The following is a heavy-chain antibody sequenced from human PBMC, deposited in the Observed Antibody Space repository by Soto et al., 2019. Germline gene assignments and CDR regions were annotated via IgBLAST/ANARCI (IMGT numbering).Heavy chain of an antibody. CDR2: IFHGGHT. D-gene: IGHD3-22*01. CDR1: GGSFSAYY. V-gene: IGHV4-34*12. Sequence: PSETLSLTCGVYGGSFSAYYWSWIRQPPGKGLEWIGTIFHGGHTNYSPSLKSRVTISVDTSKNQFSLELSSVTAADTAVYYCARPHYQSNTFYFYFDYWSQGXLVTVSS. J-gene: IGHJ4*02. CDR3: ARPHYQSNTFYFYFDY.